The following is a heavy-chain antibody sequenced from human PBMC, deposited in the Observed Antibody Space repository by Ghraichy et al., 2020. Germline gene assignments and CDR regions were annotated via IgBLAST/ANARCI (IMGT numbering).Heavy chain of an antibody. J-gene: IGHJ5*02. CDR3: VRGNGWYDP. Sequence: SQTLSLTCIVSGVSMSSHYWSWVRQPAGKGLEWIGYIYTSGVSNYNPSLKSRVSMSVDTSKEQFSLNLTSVTAADTAVYYCVRGNGWYDPWGQGTTVTVSS. CDR2: IYTSGVS. D-gene: IGHD2-8*01. V-gene: IGHV4-4*07. CDR1: GVSMSSHY.